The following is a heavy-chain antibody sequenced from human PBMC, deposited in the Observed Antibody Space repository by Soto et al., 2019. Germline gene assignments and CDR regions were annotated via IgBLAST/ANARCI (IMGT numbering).Heavy chain of an antibody. D-gene: IGHD3-3*01. V-gene: IGHV4-59*08. CDR1: GGSISSYY. Sequence: SETLSLTCTVSGGSISSYYWSWIRQPPGKGLEWIGYIYYSGSTNYNPSLKSRVTISVDTSKNQFSLKLSSVTAADTAVYYCARQGTKVYYDFWSGYGAFDIWGQGTMVTVSS. J-gene: IGHJ3*02. CDR3: ARQGTKVYYDFWSGYGAFDI. CDR2: IYYSGST.